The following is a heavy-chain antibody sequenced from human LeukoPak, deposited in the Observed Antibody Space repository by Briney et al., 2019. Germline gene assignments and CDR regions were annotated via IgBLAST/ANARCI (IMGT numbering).Heavy chain of an antibody. V-gene: IGHV1-46*01. CDR1: GNIFTNYH. CDR3: ATEAPGSYRFDN. CDR2: VYTDGGTI. D-gene: IGHD3-10*01. J-gene: IGHJ4*02. Sequence: ASVKVSCKASGNIFTNYHLHWVRLAPGRGLEWMGAVYTDGGTITNTRSFQDRVIMTRDVSTRTVYMELSSLNSEDTAVYYCATEAPGSYRFDNWGQEILVTVSS.